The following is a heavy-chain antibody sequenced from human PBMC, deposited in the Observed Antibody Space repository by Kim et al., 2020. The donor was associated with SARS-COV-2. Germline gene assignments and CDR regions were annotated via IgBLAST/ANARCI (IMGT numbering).Heavy chain of an antibody. Sequence: SETLSLTCAVSGGSISSSNWWRWFHQPPGKGLEWIGEIYHSGITNYNPSLKNRVTISLDKSKNHFSLQLSSVTAADTTVYYCARAVWFGELLGYYFDY. CDR2: IYHSGIT. CDR1: GGSISSSNW. V-gene: IGHV4-4*02. D-gene: IGHD3-10*01. CDR3: ARAVWFGELLGYYFDY. J-gene: IGHJ4*01.